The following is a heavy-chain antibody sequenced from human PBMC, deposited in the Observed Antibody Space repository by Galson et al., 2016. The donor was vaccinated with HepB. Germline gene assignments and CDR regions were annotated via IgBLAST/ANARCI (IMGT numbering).Heavy chain of an antibody. CDR3: AKGGYYGSGVPWGFDY. V-gene: IGHV3-23*01. J-gene: IGHJ4*02. D-gene: IGHD3-10*01. CDR2: ISGSGDIT. Sequence: LRLSCAASGFTFNTYAMSWVRQAPGKGLEWVSSISGSGDITYNADSVKGRFTISRDNPQHTVYLQMNSLRVEDTAVYYCAKGGYYGSGVPWGFDYLGQGTWVTVAS. CDR1: GFTFNTYA.